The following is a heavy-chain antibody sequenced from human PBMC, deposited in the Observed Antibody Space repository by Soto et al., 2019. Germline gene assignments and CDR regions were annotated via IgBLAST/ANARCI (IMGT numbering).Heavy chain of an antibody. CDR3: AKDWAITMIVVVISTGFDY. D-gene: IGHD3-22*01. J-gene: IGHJ4*02. Sequence: EVQLLESGGGLVQPGGSLRLSCAASGFTFSSYAMSWVRQAPGKGLEWVSAISGSGGSTYYADSVKGRFTISRDNSKNTLYLQMNRLRAEDTAVYDCAKDWAITMIVVVISTGFDYWGQGTLVTVAS. CDR1: GFTFSSYA. V-gene: IGHV3-23*01. CDR2: ISGSGGST.